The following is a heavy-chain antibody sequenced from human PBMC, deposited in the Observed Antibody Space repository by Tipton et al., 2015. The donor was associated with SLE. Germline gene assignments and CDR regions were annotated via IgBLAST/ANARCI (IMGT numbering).Heavy chain of an antibody. D-gene: IGHD2-2*01. CDR3: ARRVMDYCGSSSCYLYFDY. CDR2: IDYNGST. J-gene: IGHJ4*02. Sequence: TLSLTCAVYGGSFSGYYWSWIRQPPGKGLEWIGYIDYNGSTNYKASLRSRVTMSVDRSKNQFSLKLSSVTAADTAVYYCARRVMDYCGSSSCYLYFDYWGQGALVTVSS. CDR1: GGSFSGYY. V-gene: IGHV4-59*08.